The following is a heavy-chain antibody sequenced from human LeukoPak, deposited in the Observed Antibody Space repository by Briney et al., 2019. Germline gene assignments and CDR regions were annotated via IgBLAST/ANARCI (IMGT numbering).Heavy chain of an antibody. Sequence: GGSLRLSCAASGLTVSSNCMSWVRQAPGKGLEWVSAISGSGGSTYYADSVKGRFTISRDNSKNTLYLQMNSLRAEDTAVYYCAKDLFWGPGRGYPPNVLSIWGQGTMVTVSS. J-gene: IGHJ3*02. CDR3: AKDLFWGPGRGYPPNVLSI. CDR2: ISGSGGST. CDR1: GLTVSSNC. V-gene: IGHV3-23*01. D-gene: IGHD3-16*01.